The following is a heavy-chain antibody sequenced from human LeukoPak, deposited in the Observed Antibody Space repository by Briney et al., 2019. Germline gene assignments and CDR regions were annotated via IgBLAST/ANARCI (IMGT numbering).Heavy chain of an antibody. CDR2: ISSSSSYI. Sequence: GGSLRLSCAASGFTFSSYSMNWVRQAPGKGLEWVSSISSSSSYIYYADSVKGRFTISRDNAKSSLYLQMNSLRAEDTAVYYCARPERSGYLNFDYWGQGTLVTVSS. CDR1: GFTFSSYS. D-gene: IGHD3-22*01. V-gene: IGHV3-21*01. CDR3: ARPERSGYLNFDY. J-gene: IGHJ4*02.